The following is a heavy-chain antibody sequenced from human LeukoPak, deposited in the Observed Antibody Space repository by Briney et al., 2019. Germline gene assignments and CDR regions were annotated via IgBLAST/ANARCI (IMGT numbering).Heavy chain of an antibody. CDR3: ARDHGYNYPFDY. J-gene: IGHJ4*02. CDR2: IYYRGST. V-gene: IGHV4-30-4*07. CDR1: GGSISSVDYS. Sequence: SETLSLTCAVSGGSISSVDYSWSWLRQPPGKGLDWIGNIYYRGSTYYNPSLKSRVNISVDKSKNQFSLKLTSVTAADTAVYYCARDHGYNYPFDYWSQGTLVTVS. D-gene: IGHD5-24*01.